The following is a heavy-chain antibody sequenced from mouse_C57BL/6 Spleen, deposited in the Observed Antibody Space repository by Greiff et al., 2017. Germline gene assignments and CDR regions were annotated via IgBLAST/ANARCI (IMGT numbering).Heavy chain of an antibody. CDR3: TTLYSSFAY. CDR1: GFNIKDDY. V-gene: IGHV14-4*01. Sequence: VQLQQSGAELVRPGASVKLSCTASGFNIKDDYMHWVKQRPEQGLEWIGWIDPENGDTEYASKFQGKATITADTSSNTAYLQLSSLTSEDTAVYHCTTLYSSFAYWGQGTLVTVSA. CDR2: IDPENGDT. J-gene: IGHJ3*01.